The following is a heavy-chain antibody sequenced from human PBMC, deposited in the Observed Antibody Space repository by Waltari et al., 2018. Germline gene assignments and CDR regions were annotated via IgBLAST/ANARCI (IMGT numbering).Heavy chain of an antibody. CDR3: ARRGSYWYFDL. J-gene: IGHJ2*01. CDR2: IYYSGST. V-gene: IGHV4-39*01. CDR1: GGSISSSSYY. Sequence: QLQLQESGPGLVKPSETLSLTCTVSGGSISSSSYYWGWIRQPPGKGLEWIVSIYYSGSTYYNPSLKSRVTRSVDTSKNQFSLKLSSVTAADTAVYYCARRGSYWYFDLWGRGTLVTVSS. D-gene: IGHD1-26*01.